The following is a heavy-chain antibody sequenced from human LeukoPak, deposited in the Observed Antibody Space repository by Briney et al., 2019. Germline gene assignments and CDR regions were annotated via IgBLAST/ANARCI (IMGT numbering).Heavy chain of an antibody. J-gene: IGHJ4*02. CDR2: ISGGGGST. CDR1: GFTFSSYA. D-gene: IGHD2-15*01. V-gene: IGHV3-23*01. Sequence: PGGSLRLSCAASGFTFSSYAMSWVRQAPGKGLEWVSEISGGGGSTYYADSVKGRFTISRDNSKNTLYLQMNSLRAEDTAVYYCAKDLVVVAAIALFDYWGQGTLVTVSS. CDR3: AKDLVVVAAIALFDY.